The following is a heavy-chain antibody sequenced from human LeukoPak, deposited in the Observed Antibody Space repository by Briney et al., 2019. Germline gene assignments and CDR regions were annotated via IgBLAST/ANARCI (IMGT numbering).Heavy chain of an antibody. V-gene: IGHV3-11*01. CDR2: ITSSGSTI. D-gene: IGHD2-15*01. CDR1: GFTFSDYY. Sequence: GGSLRLSCAASGFTFSDYYMSWIRQAPGKGLEWVSYITSSGSTIYYADSVKGRFTISRDNAKNSLYLQMNSLRAEDTAVYYCARDPVCCSGGTCYSVYFDYWGQGTLVTVSS. J-gene: IGHJ4*02. CDR3: ARDPVCCSGGTCYSVYFDY.